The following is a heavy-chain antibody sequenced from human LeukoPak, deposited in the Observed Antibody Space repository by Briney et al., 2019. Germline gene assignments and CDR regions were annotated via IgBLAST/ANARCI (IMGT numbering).Heavy chain of an antibody. D-gene: IGHD6-19*01. Sequence: PGGSLRLSCEASGFTFNTYAIYWVRQAPGKGLEWVSGTCGSGGCTYYADSVKGRFTISRDNSKNTVYLQMNSLTADDTAVYYCAKTTVGYSSGRYPGWPADCWGQGTLVTDSS. J-gene: IGHJ4*02. CDR3: AKTTVGYSSGRYPGWPADC. CDR2: TCGSGGCT. V-gene: IGHV3-23*01. CDR1: GFTFNTYA.